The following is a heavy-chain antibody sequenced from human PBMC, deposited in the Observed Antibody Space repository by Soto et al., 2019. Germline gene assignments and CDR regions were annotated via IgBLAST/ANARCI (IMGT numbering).Heavy chain of an antibody. V-gene: IGHV4-61*08. CDR3: AKHGYHDYSQY. D-gene: IGHD5-18*01. Sequence: PSETLSLTCTVSGGSVSIGDYYWSWIRQPPGKGLEWIGYIYHSGSTNYNPSLKSRVTISEDTSKNQVSLKLRSVTAADTAIYYCAKHGYHDYSQYWGLGTLVTVSS. CDR1: GGSVSIGDYY. J-gene: IGHJ1*01. CDR2: IYHSGST.